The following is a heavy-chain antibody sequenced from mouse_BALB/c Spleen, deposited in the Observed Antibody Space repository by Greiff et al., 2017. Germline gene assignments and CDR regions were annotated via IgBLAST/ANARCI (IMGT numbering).Heavy chain of an antibody. CDR3: AREGKGFAY. CDR2: ISTYYGNT. J-gene: IGHJ3*01. Sequence: VQVVESGPELVRPGVSVKISCKGSGYTFTDYAMHWVKQSHAKSLEWIGVISTYYGNTNYNQKFKGKATMTVDKSSSTAYMELARLTSEDSAIYYCAREGKGFAYWGQGTLVTVSA. V-gene: IGHV1-67*01. CDR1: GYTFTDYA.